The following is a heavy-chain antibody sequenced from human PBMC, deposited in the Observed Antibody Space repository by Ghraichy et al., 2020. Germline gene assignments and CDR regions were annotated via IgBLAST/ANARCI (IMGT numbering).Heavy chain of an antibody. D-gene: IGHD5-12*01. CDR1: GFTFSSYW. J-gene: IGHJ4*02. Sequence: GGSLRLSCAASGFTFSSYWMHWVRQAPGKGLVWVSSINNSGSSTRYADSVKGRFTISRDNGKNTLYLQMNSLRAEDTAVYYCARGGSGYDHDFDYWGQGTLVTVSS. CDR3: ARGGSGYDHDFDY. CDR2: INNSGSST. V-gene: IGHV3-74*01.